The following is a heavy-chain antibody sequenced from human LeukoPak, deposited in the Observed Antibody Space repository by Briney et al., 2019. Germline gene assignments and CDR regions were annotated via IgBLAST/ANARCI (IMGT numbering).Heavy chain of an antibody. D-gene: IGHD1-26*01. CDR1: GGTFSSYA. V-gene: IGHV1-46*01. CDR2: INPSGGST. J-gene: IGHJ4*02. Sequence: ASVKVSCKASGGTFSSYAISWVRQAPGQGLEWMGIINPSGGSTSYAQKFQGRVTMTRDTSTSTVYMELSSLRSEDTAVYYCARDGWWELLYYFDYWGQGTLVTVSS. CDR3: ARDGWWELLYYFDY.